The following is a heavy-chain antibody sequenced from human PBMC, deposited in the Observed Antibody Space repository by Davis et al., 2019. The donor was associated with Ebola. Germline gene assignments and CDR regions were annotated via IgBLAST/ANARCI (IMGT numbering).Heavy chain of an antibody. V-gene: IGHV4-34*01. CDR2: INHSGSI. CDR1: GGSFSAYH. Sequence: PSETLSLTCAVYGGSFSAYHWSWIRQPPGKGLEWIGEINHSGSINDNPSLKSRVTISVDTSKNQFSLKVSSVTAADTAVYYCAKSFFGAVSPKYFYYYMDVWGKGTTVTVSS. D-gene: IGHD3-3*01. J-gene: IGHJ6*03. CDR3: AKSFFGAVSPKYFYYYMDV.